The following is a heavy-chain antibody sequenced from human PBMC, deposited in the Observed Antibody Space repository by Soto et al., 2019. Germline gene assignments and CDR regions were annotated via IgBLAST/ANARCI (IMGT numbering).Heavy chain of an antibody. CDR3: AKDRAIVATRGGGWSCFDP. D-gene: IGHD5-12*01. CDR1: GFTFSSYG. J-gene: IGHJ5*02. V-gene: IGHV3-30*18. CDR2: ISYDGSNK. Sequence: QVQLVESGGGVVQPGRSLRLSCAASGFTFSSYGMHWVRQAPGKGLEWVAVISYDGSNKYYADSVKGRFTISRDNSKNTLYLQMNSLRAEDTAVYYCAKDRAIVATRGGGWSCFDPWGQGTLVTVSS.